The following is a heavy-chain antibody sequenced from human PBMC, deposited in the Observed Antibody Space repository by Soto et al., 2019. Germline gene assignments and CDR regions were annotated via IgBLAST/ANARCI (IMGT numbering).Heavy chain of an antibody. Sequence: EVQLVESGGGLVKPGGSLRLSCAASGFTFSSYTMNWVRQAPGKGLEWVSFISSSGTYTYYADSLKGRFTISRDNAKDSLYLQMNSLRAEDTAVYYCARQKGDTFDIWGQGTMVTVSS. J-gene: IGHJ3*02. CDR1: GFTFSSYT. V-gene: IGHV3-21*01. CDR3: ARQKGDTFDI. CDR2: ISSSGTYT.